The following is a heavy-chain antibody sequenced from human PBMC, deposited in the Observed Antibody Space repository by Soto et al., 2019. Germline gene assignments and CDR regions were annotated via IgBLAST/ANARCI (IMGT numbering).Heavy chain of an antibody. D-gene: IGHD6-6*01. CDR3: GRTNRIAARVDY. CDR1: GGSISSYY. CDR2: IYYSGST. J-gene: IGHJ4*02. V-gene: IGHV4-59*01. Sequence: SECLSLTCTVSGGSISSYYWSWIRQPPGKGLEWIGYIYYSGSTNYNPSLKSRVTISVDTSKNQFSLKLSSVTAADPAVYYCGRTNRIAARVDYWGQGTLVTVSS.